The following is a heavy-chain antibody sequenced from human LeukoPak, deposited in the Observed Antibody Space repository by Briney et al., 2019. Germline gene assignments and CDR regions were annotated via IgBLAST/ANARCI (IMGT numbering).Heavy chain of an antibody. Sequence: PGGSLRLSCAASGFTFSSYAMSWVRQAPGKGLEWVSAISGSGGSTYYADSVKGRFTISRDNSKNTLYLQMNSLRAEDTAVYYCAKCIVVVPAALNAFDIWGQGTMVTVSS. D-gene: IGHD2-2*01. CDR3: AKCIVVVPAALNAFDI. CDR2: ISGSGGST. CDR1: GFTFSSYA. V-gene: IGHV3-23*01. J-gene: IGHJ3*02.